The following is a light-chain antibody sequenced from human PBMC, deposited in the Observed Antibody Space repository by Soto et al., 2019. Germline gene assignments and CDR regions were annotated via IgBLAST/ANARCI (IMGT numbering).Light chain of an antibody. CDR1: PSVTNF. Sequence: EIVLTQSPATLSLSPGERATLSCRASPSVTNFLAWYQQKPGQAPRLLIYGAFNRATGIPARFSGSGSGTDFTLTISSLEPEDSAIYYCKHRNIWPPVTFGQGTRLEIK. CDR2: GAF. CDR3: KHRNIWPPVT. V-gene: IGKV3-11*01. J-gene: IGKJ5*01.